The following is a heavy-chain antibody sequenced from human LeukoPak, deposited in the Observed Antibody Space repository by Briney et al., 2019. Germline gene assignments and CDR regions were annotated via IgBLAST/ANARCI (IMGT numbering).Heavy chain of an antibody. CDR2: IYTSGST. J-gene: IGHJ4*02. D-gene: IGHD3-22*01. CDR3: ARQEDSSGYTFDY. Sequence: SETLSLTCTVSGGSISSYYWSWIRQPPGKGLEWIGHIYTSGSTNYNPSLKSRVTISVDTSKNQFSLKLSSVTAADTAVYYCARQEDSSGYTFDYWGQGTLVTVSS. V-gene: IGHV4-4*09. CDR1: GGSISSYY.